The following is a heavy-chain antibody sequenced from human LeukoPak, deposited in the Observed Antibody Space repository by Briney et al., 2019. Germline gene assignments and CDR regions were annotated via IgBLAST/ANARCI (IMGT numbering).Heavy chain of an antibody. CDR2: IAYDGSNK. CDR3: ARCSGGSCYHSDDY. CDR1: GFTFRSHT. Sequence: GGSLTLSCGASGFTFRSHTMHWVRQAPGKGLEWVAVIAYDGSNKHYADSVKGRITISRDNSEDTLYLQMNSLRAEDTAVYYCARCSGGSCYHSDDYWGQGTLVTVSS. J-gene: IGHJ4*02. V-gene: IGHV3-30-3*01. D-gene: IGHD2-15*01.